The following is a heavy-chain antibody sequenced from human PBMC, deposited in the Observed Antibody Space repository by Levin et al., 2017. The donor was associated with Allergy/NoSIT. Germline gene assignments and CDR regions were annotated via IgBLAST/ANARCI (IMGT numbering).Heavy chain of an antibody. V-gene: IGHV6-1*01. CDR3: ARAAAGSGGRYFDY. D-gene: IGHD6-13*01. CDR1: GDSVSGNSTA. CDR2: TYYRSKWNN. J-gene: IGHJ4*02. Sequence: SQTLSLPCAISGDSVSGNSTAWNWIRQSPSRGLEWLGRTYYRSKWNNDYALSMKTRITINPDTSKNQFSLQLNSVTPEDTAVYFCARAAAGSGGRYFDYWGQGTLVTVSS.